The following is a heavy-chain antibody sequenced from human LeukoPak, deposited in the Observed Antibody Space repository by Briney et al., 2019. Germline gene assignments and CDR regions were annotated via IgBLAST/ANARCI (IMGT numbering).Heavy chain of an antibody. V-gene: IGHV3-21*01. J-gene: IGHJ3*02. CDR3: ARDYDILTAYDAFDI. D-gene: IGHD3-9*01. Sequence: GGSLRLSCAASGFTFSDYSMNWVRQAPGKGLEWVSTISSSGSSISYAASVKGRFTISRDSARNSLYLQMNSLRAEDTAVYYCARDYDILTAYDAFDIWGQGTMVTVPS. CDR2: ISSSGSSI. CDR1: GFTFSDYS.